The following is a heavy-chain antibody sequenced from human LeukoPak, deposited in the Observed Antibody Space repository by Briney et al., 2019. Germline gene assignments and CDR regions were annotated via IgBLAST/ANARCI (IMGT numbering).Heavy chain of an antibody. CDR3: AKDRTQGSGWYLIFDY. D-gene: IGHD6-19*01. J-gene: IGHJ4*02. V-gene: IGHV3-23*01. Sequence: GGCLTLSCAASGFAYSISAISWVRQAPGKGLEWIATISGNSITTYYVDSLKGRCTITRDASKNTLYLQMDSLRVEDTAVYFCAKDRTQGSGWYLIFDYWSQGTLVTVSS. CDR1: GFAYSISA. CDR2: ISGNSITT.